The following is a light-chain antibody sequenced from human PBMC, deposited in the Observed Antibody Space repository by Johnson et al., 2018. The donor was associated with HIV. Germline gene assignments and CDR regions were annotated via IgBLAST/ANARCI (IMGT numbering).Light chain of an antibody. CDR1: SSNIGNNY. CDR3: GTWGGV. V-gene: IGLV1-51*02. CDR2: ENN. J-gene: IGLJ1*01. Sequence: SVLTQPPSVSAAPGQKVTISCSGSSSNIGNNYVFWYQHLPGAAPKLLIYENNKRPSGIPDRFSGSKSGTSATLGITGLQTGDEADYYCGTWGGVFGTGTKVTVL.